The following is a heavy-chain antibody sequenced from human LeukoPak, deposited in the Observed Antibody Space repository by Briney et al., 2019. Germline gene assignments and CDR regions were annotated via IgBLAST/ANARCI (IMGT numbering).Heavy chain of an antibody. Sequence: SETLSPTPAVSGGSFSGYYWSWIRQPPRKGLEWIREINHSGSTNYNQSVKSRVTISVDTSKNQFSLKLSSVTAADTAVYYCARAPRRHYDILTGYRNWFDPWGEGTLVTVSS. CDR3: ARAPRRHYDILTGYRNWFDP. V-gene: IGHV4-34*01. J-gene: IGHJ5*02. D-gene: IGHD3-9*01. CDR2: INHSGST. CDR1: GGSFSGYY.